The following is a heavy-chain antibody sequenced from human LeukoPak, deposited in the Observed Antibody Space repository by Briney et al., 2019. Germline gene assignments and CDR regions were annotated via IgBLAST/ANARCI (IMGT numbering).Heavy chain of an antibody. D-gene: IGHD3-3*01. CDR2: INWNGGST. J-gene: IGHJ4*02. Sequence: GGSLRLSCAASGFTFDDYGMSWVRQAPGKGLEWVSGINWNGGSTGYADSVKGRFTISRDNAKNSLYLQMNSLRAEDTALYYCARGGYYDFCSGYFDFDYWGQGTLVTVSS. V-gene: IGHV3-20*04. CDR3: ARGGYYDFCSGYFDFDY. CDR1: GFTFDDYG.